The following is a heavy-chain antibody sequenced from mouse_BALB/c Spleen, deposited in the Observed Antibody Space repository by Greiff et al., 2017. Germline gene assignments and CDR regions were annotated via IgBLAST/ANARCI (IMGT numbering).Heavy chain of an antibody. CDR3: ARSDYGSSYVDAMDY. D-gene: IGHD1-1*01. CDR1: GFNIKDTY. Sequence: EVQGVESGAELVKPGASVKLSCTASGFNIKDTYMHWVKQRPEQGLEWIGRIDPANGNTKYDPKFQGKATITADTSSNTAYLQLSSLTSEDTAVYYCARSDYGSSYVDAMDYWGQGTSVTVSA. J-gene: IGHJ4*01. CDR2: IDPANGNT. V-gene: IGHV14-3*02.